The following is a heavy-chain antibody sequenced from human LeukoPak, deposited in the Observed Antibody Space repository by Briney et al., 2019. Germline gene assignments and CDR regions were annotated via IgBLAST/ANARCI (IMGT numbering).Heavy chain of an antibody. V-gene: IGHV3-7*01. CDR3: ARAIFVSSSWTNMEFLDF. CDR2: IKQDGSAK. Sequence: GGSLRLSCAASGFTFSSYGMHWVRQAPGKGLEWVANIKQDGSAKYYVDSVKGRFTISRDNAKNSLYLQMGSLRAEDTAMYYCARAIFVSSSWTNMEFLDFWGQGTLVTVSS. D-gene: IGHD3-9*01. J-gene: IGHJ4*02. CDR1: GFTFSSYG.